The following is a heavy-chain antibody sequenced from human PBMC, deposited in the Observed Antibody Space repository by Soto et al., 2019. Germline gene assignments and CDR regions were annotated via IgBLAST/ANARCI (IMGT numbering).Heavy chain of an antibody. Sequence: QVQLVQSGAEVKQPGASVRVSCKASVYTFTNYYMHWLRQAPGQGLEWMGIINPSGGSTTYAQKFQGRVTMTRDTSTSTVYMEVSSLRSEDTAMYYCARDFSGPKDYWGQGTLVTVSS. J-gene: IGHJ4*02. CDR1: VYTFTNYY. CDR2: INPSGGST. CDR3: ARDFSGPKDY. V-gene: IGHV1-46*01. D-gene: IGHD3-10*01.